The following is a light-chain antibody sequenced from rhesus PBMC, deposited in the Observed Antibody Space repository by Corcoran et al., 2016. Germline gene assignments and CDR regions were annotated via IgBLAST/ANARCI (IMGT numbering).Light chain of an antibody. J-gene: IGKJ3*01. CDR3: QQYRSSQFT. CDR2: MAS. CDR1: KGMNIW. Sequence: DIQMTHSPSSLSVSVGDTVTITCQASKGMNIWLAWYQQKPGKAPKLLLYMASNLQSGVPSRVSGSGSGTYFTLTISSPQSEVFATYYCQQYRSSQFTFGPETKLDIK. V-gene: IGKV1-22*01.